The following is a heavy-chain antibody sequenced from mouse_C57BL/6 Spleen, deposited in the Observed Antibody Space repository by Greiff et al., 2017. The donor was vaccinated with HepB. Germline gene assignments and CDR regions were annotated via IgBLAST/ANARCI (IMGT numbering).Heavy chain of an antibody. D-gene: IGHD3-3*01. CDR3: ARNGLSFDY. CDR1: GYAFTNYL. Sequence: QVQLQQSGAELVRPGTSVKVSCKASGYAFTNYLIEWVKQRPGQGLEWIGVINPGSGGTNYNEKFKGKATLTADKSSSTAYMQLSSLTSEDSAVYFCARNGLSFDYWGQGTTLTVSS. J-gene: IGHJ2*01. V-gene: IGHV1-54*01. CDR2: INPGSGGT.